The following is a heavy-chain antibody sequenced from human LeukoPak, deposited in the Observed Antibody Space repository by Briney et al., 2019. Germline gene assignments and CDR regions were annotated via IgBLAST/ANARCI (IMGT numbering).Heavy chain of an antibody. CDR1: GYTFTGYY. D-gene: IGHD2-15*01. Sequence: GASVKVSCKASGYTFTGYYMHWVRQAPGQGLEWMGQINPNSGGTNYAHKFQGRVTMTRDTSISTAYMELSRLRSDDTAVYYCARSRLGYCSGGSCYSGAIWGQGTMVTVSS. CDR3: ARSRLGYCSGGSCYSGAI. V-gene: IGHV1-2*06. J-gene: IGHJ3*02. CDR2: INPNSGGT.